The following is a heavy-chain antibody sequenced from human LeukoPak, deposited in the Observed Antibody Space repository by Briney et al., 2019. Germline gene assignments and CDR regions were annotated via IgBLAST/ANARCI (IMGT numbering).Heavy chain of an antibody. D-gene: IGHD1-1*01. Sequence: GGSLRLSCAASGFTFSSFAINWGRQAPGKGLEWVAFIRYAGSDKYYADSVKGRFTISRDNSKNTLYLQMNNLRVEDTAVYYCAKDRGDWKYFDYWGQGTLVTVSS. CDR3: AKDRGDWKYFDY. CDR2: IRYAGSDK. V-gene: IGHV3-30*02. J-gene: IGHJ4*02. CDR1: GFTFSSFA.